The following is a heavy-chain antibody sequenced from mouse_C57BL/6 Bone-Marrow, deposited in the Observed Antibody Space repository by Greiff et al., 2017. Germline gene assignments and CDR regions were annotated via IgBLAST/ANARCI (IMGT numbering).Heavy chain of an antibody. CDR2: INPNYGTT. Sequence: EVKLQESGPELVKPGASVKISCKASGYSFTDYKMNWVKQSNGKSLEWIGVINPNYGTTSYNQQFKGKATLTVDQSSSTAYMQLNSLTSEDSAVYYCARYGYDGSWFAYWGQGTLVTVSA. J-gene: IGHJ3*01. D-gene: IGHD2-2*01. V-gene: IGHV1-39*01. CDR3: ARYGYDGSWFAY. CDR1: GYSFTDYK.